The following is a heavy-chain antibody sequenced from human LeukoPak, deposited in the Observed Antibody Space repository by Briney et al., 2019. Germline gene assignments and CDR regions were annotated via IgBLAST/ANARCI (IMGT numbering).Heavy chain of an antibody. V-gene: IGHV3-30*02. CDR3: AKDSGPGSLYPQYLDY. Sequence: GGSLRLSCAASGFTFSRYGMHWVRQAPGKGLEWVAFIRFDGSNHDYVEFVKGRFTISRDNSKNTMYLQMNSLRAEDTAVYHCAKDSGPGSLYPQYLDYWGQGIQVTVSA. J-gene: IGHJ4*02. D-gene: IGHD3-10*01. CDR1: GFTFSRYG. CDR2: IRFDGSNH.